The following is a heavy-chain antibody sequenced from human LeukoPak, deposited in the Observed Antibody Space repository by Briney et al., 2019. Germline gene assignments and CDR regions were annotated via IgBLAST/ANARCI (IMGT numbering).Heavy chain of an antibody. CDR2: IYNSGST. CDR1: GGSISSSSCY. D-gene: IGHD5-24*01. V-gene: IGHV4-39*07. J-gene: IGHJ4*02. CDR3: ARGRRDGYMLLWEDY. Sequence: SETLSLTCTVSGGSISSSSCYWGWIRQPPGKGLEWIGSIYNSGSTYYNPSLKSRVTTSVDTSKNQFSLKLRSVTAADTAVYYCARGRRDGYMLLWEDYWGQGTLVTVSS.